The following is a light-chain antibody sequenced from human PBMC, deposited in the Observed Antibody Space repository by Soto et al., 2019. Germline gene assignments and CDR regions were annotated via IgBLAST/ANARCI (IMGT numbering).Light chain of an antibody. CDR1: QSVGTS. Sequence: EIEMTQFPATLSVSPGEGATLSCRASQSVGTSLAWYQHNPGQAPRLLIYGASTRATGIPARFSGSGSGTEFTLTISSLQSEDFAVYYCQQYNNWSFTFGPGTKVDIK. J-gene: IGKJ3*01. CDR3: QQYNNWSFT. V-gene: IGKV3-15*01. CDR2: GAS.